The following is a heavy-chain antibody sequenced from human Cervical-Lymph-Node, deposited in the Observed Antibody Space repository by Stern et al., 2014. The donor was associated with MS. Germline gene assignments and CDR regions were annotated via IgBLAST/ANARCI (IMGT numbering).Heavy chain of an antibody. CDR3: AITAPYSRSWAEY. CDR1: GASINSYY. V-gene: IGHV4-59*01. CDR2: IYHSGTT. D-gene: IGHD6-13*01. J-gene: IGHJ4*02. Sequence: QLQLQESGPGLVKPSETLSLTCIVSGASINSYYWSWIRQPPGKGLEWIGYIYHSGTTNYNPSLKSRVTISVDTSRNQFSLKLSSVTAADTAMYYCAITAPYSRSWAEYWGQGTQVTVSS.